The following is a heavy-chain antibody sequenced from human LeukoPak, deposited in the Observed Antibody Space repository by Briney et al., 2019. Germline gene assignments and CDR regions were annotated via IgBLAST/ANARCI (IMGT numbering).Heavy chain of an antibody. V-gene: IGHV4-30-2*01. J-gene: IGHJ4*02. Sequence: PSETLSLTCAVSGGSISSGSYSWSWIRQPPGKGLEWIGYIYPRGSTYYNPSLKSRVVLSLDKSANQFSLNLSSVTAADTAVYYCARFSPRAMGNYLDFWGQGTLVTVSS. D-gene: IGHD7-27*01. CDR3: ARFSPRAMGNYLDF. CDR2: IYPRGST. CDR1: GGSISSGSYS.